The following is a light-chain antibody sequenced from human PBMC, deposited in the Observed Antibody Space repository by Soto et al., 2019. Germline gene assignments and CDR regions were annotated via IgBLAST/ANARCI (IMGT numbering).Light chain of an antibody. CDR1: QSVSSSY. Sequence: EIVLTQPPGTLSLSPGERATLSCRASQSVSSSYLAWYQQKPGRAPRLLIYDASIRATGIPDRFSGSGSGTDFTLTISRLEPEDFAVYYCQQYGNSPITFGQGTRLDMK. CDR2: DAS. CDR3: QQYGNSPIT. J-gene: IGKJ5*01. V-gene: IGKV3-20*01.